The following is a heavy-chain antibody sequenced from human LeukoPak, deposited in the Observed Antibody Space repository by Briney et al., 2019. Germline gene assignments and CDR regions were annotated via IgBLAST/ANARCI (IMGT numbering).Heavy chain of an antibody. CDR3: AKDVDPDYYYYMDV. CDR1: GFTFSTYA. CDR2: ISGSGVST. V-gene: IGHV3-23*01. Sequence: GGSLRLSCAASGFTFSTYAMSWVRQAPGKGLEWVSPISGSGVSTYYADSVKGRFTISRDNSKNTLYLQMNSLRAEDTAVYYCAKDVDPDYYYYMDVWGKGTTVTISS. J-gene: IGHJ6*03.